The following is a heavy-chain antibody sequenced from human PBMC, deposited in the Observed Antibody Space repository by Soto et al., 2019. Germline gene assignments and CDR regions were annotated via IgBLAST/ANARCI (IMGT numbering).Heavy chain of an antibody. V-gene: IGHV3-64*01. J-gene: IGHJ6*03. CDR2: ISSNGGST. CDR3: ARHYDFWSGSYYMDV. Sequence: VQLVESGGGLVQPGGSLRLSCAASGFTFSSYAMHWVRQAPGKGLEYVSAISSNGGSTYYANSVKGRFTISRDNSNNTLYLQMGSLRAEDLAVYYCARHYDFWSGSYYMDVWGKGTTVTVSS. CDR1: GFTFSSYA. D-gene: IGHD3-3*01.